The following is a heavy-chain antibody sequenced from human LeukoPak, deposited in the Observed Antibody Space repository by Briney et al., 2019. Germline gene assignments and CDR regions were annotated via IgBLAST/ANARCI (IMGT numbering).Heavy chain of an antibody. J-gene: IGHJ4*02. V-gene: IGHV1-8*03. CDR3: ARALPRVPAAIKDLDSDY. D-gene: IGHD2-2*02. CDR1: GYTFTSYD. CDR2: MNPNSGNT. Sequence: ASVKVSCKASGYTFTSYDINWVRQATGQGLEWMGWMNPNSGNTGCAQKFQGRVTITRNTSISTAYMELSSLRSEDTAVYYCARALPRVPAAIKDLDSDYWGQGTLVTVSS.